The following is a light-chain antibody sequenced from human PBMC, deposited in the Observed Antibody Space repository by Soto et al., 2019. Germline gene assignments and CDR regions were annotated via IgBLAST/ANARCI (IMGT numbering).Light chain of an antibody. J-gene: IGLJ1*01. CDR2: LNSDGAH. CDR1: SGHSTYA. CDR3: QTWGTGIEV. Sequence: QSVLTQSPSASASLGASVKLTCTLSSGHSTYAIAWHQQQPEKGPRYLMTLNSDGAHSKGDGIPDRFSGSTSGAERHLTISSLQSEDEADYYCQTWGTGIEVFGTGTKVTVL. V-gene: IGLV4-69*01.